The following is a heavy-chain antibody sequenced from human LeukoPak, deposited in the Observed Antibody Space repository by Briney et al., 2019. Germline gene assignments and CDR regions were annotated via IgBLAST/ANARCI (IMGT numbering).Heavy chain of an antibody. D-gene: IGHD5-24*01. V-gene: IGHV1-2*02. CDR1: GYTFTGCY. Sequence: AAVNLSFNSSGYTFTGCYMHWERHPPGPGLERMGCINRNSGGTNNAQKFQGVVTMTSDTTISTDYMVLSRMRSDDTAVYYCARGPGDGYYSERAFDIWGQGTMVTVSS. CDR3: ARGPGDGYYSERAFDI. CDR2: INRNSGGT. J-gene: IGHJ3*02.